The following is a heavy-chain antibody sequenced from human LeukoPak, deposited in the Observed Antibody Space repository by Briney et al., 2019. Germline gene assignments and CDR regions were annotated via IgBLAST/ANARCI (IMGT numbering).Heavy chain of an antibody. D-gene: IGHD2-2*01. CDR1: GFSVGHNY. V-gene: IGHV3-53*01. J-gene: IGHJ4*02. CDR3: ATAPSSLVDY. Sequence: GGSLRLSCAASGFSVGHNYMSWFRQAPGKGLEWVSEIYSGGTTESADSVRGRFTISRDSSKNTLYLQMNSLRAEDTAVYYCATAPSSLVDYWGQGTLVTVSS. CDR2: IYSGGTT.